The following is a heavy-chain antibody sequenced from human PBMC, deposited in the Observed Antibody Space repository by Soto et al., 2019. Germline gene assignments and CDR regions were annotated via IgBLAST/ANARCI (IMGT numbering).Heavy chain of an antibody. Sequence: TLSLTCTVSGGSVSSGDYFWSWIRQPPGKGLEWIGYIYDSGSSYYNPSLKSRVTMSVDTSKNQFSLKLRSVTAADTAMYYCAREKGYISGPKNFDSWGQGTLVTVSS. CDR3: AREKGYISGPKNFDS. CDR2: IYDSGSS. J-gene: IGHJ4*02. D-gene: IGHD5-12*01. CDR1: GGSVSSGDYF. V-gene: IGHV4-30-4*01.